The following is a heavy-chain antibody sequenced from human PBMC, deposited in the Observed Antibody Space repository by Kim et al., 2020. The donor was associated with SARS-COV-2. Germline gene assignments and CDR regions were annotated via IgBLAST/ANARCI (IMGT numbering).Heavy chain of an antibody. V-gene: IGHV4-34*01. D-gene: IGHD3-10*01. J-gene: IGHJ6*02. CDR1: GGSFSGYY. CDR3: ARVSGYYYGSGSYYNSTATPIDYYYYYGMDV. CDR2: INHSGST. Sequence: SETLSLTCAVYGGSFSGYYWSWIRQPPGKGLEWIGEINHSGSTNYNPSLKSRVTISVDTSKNQFSLKLSSVTAADTAVYYCARVSGYYYGSGSYYNSTATPIDYYYYYGMDVWGQGTTVTVSS.